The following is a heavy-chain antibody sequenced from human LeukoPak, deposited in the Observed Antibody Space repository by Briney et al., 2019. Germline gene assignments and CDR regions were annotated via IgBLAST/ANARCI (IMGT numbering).Heavy chain of an antibody. V-gene: IGHV4-38-2*02. CDR2: IYHSGST. CDR3: ARGITIFGVGTRQDAFDI. Sequence: SETLSLTCTVSGYSISSGYYWSWIRQPPGKGLEWIGYIYHSGSTYYNPSLKSRVTISVDRSKNQFSLKLSSVTAADTAVYYCARGITIFGVGTRQDAFDIWGQGTMVTVSS. CDR1: GYSISSGYY. J-gene: IGHJ3*02. D-gene: IGHD3-3*01.